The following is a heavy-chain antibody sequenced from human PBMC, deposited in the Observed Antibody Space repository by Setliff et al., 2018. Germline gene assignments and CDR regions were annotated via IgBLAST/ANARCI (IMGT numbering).Heavy chain of an antibody. J-gene: IGHJ5*02. Sequence: SETLSLTCTVSGASISSSSYYWAWIRQPPGRGLELIGSIFYGGSTYYNPSLKSRVTISIDASKNQFSLKLDSVTAADTAVYYCARRPLYHYDFWSNWFDPWGQGTLVTVSS. CDR1: GASISSSSYY. V-gene: IGHV4-39*07. CDR2: IFYGGST. D-gene: IGHD3-3*01. CDR3: ARRPLYHYDFWSNWFDP.